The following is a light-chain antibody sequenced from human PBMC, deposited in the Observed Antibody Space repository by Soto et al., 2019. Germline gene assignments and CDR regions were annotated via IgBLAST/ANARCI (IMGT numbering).Light chain of an antibody. V-gene: IGKV3-15*01. CDR3: QQYNNWPPWT. CDR2: GAS. Sequence: EIVMTQSQATLYVSPGEKATLSCRASQCVRSNLAWYQQKPGQAPRPVIYGASNRATGIPARFSGSGSGKEFSRTISILQSEDFAVYYCQQYNNWPPWTFGQGANVEIK. CDR1: QCVRSN. J-gene: IGKJ1*01.